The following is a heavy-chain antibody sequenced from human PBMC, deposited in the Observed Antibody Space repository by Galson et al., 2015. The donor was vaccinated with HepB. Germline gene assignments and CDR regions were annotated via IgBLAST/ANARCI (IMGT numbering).Heavy chain of an antibody. CDR3: AKAPRWLRHFVDY. J-gene: IGHJ4*02. V-gene: IGHV3-30*02. CDR1: GFTFSSYG. Sequence: SLRLSCAASGFTFSSYGMHWVRQAPGKGLEWVAFIRYDGSNKYYADSVKGRFTISRDNSKNTLYLQMNSLRAEDTAVYYCAKAPRWLRHFVDYWGQGTLVTVSS. CDR2: IRYDGSNK. D-gene: IGHD5-12*01.